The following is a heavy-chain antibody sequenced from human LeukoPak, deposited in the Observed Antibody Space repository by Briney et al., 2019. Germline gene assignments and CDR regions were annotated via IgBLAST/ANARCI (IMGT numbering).Heavy chain of an antibody. Sequence: GGSLRLSCAASGFTFSSRAMSWARQAPGXGLEWVSAISGSGGSTYADSVKGRFTISRDNSRNTVFLQMNSLRAEDTAVYYCVKAHSADATAGDVWGQGTLVTVSS. D-gene: IGHD3-16*01. CDR2: ISGSGGST. CDR1: GFTFSSRA. CDR3: VKAHSADATAGDV. J-gene: IGHJ4*02. V-gene: IGHV3-23*01.